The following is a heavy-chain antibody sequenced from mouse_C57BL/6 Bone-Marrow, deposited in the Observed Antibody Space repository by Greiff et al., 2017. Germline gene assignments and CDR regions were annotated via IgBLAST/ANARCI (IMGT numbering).Heavy chain of an antibody. Sequence: QVQLQQPGAELVMPGASVKLSCKASGYTFTSYWMHWVKQRPGQGLEWIGEIDPSDSYTNYNQKFKGKSTLTVDKSSSTAYMQLSSLTSEDSAVYYCARSATVRSGDWYFDVWGTGTTVTVSS. CDR1: GYTFTSYW. D-gene: IGHD3-1*01. CDR3: ARSATVRSGDWYFDV. V-gene: IGHV1-69*01. J-gene: IGHJ1*03. CDR2: IDPSDSYT.